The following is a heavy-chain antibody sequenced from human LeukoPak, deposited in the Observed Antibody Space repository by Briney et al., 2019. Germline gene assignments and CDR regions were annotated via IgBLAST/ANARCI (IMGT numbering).Heavy chain of an antibody. CDR3: ARLGWVGATGAFHI. D-gene: IGHD1-26*01. J-gene: IGHJ3*02. V-gene: IGHV4-59*01. CDR2: IHYSGNT. Sequence: SETLSLTCTVSGDSISSYYWSWIRQPPGTGLEWIGYIHYSGNTNYNPSLKRRVSISVDTSNNQFSLKLSSVTAADTAVYYCARLGWVGATGAFHIWGQGTLVTVSS. CDR1: GDSISSYY.